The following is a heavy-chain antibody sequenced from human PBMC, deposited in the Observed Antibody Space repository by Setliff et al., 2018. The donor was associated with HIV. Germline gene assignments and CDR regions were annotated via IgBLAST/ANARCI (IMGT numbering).Heavy chain of an antibody. J-gene: IGHJ4*02. CDR3: AEVRLPY. V-gene: IGHV3-30*02. Sequence: PGGSLRLSCAASGFTFSSYGMHWVRQAPGKGLEWVAFIRYDGSDKYYADSVRGRFTISRDNSKNTLFLQMNSLRDEDAAVYYCAEVRLPYWGQGTLVTVSS. CDR1: GFTFSSYG. D-gene: IGHD3-10*01. CDR2: IRYDGSDK.